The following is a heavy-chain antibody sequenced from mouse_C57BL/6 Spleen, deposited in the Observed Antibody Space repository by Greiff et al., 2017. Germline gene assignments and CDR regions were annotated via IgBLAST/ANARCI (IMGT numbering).Heavy chain of an antibody. V-gene: IGHV1-78*01. CDR1: GYTFTDHT. Sequence: VQLQESDAELVKPGASVKISCQVSGYTFTDHTIHWMKQRPEQGLEWIGYIYPRDGSPKYNEKFKGKATLTADKSSSTAYMQLNSLTSEDSAVYFCARPDGYYVGNWFAYWGQGTLVTVSA. J-gene: IGHJ3*01. D-gene: IGHD2-3*01. CDR2: IYPRDGSP. CDR3: ARPDGYYVGNWFAY.